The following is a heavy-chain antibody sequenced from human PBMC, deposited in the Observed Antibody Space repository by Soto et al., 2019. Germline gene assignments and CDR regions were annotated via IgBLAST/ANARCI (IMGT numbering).Heavy chain of an antibody. CDR1: GFTFSSYS. J-gene: IGHJ4*02. CDR2: ISSSSSYI. V-gene: IGHV3-21*01. D-gene: IGHD6-13*01. CDR3: AREEWYSGYSSSWAAFDY. Sequence: EVQLVESGGGLVKPGGSLRLSCAASGFTFSSYSMNWVRQAPGKGLEWVSSISSSSSYIYYADSVKGRFTISRDNAKNSLYLQMSSLRAEDTAVYYCAREEWYSGYSSSWAAFDYWGQGTMVTVSS.